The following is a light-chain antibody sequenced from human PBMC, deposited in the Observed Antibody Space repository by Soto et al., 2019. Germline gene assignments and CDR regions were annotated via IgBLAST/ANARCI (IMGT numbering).Light chain of an antibody. J-gene: IGLJ2*01. Sequence: QSVLTQSPSASASLGASVKLTCTLSSGHSSYAIAWHQQQPEKGPRYLMNLSSDGSHSKGDGIPDRFSGSSSGAERYLTISSLQSEDEADYYCQTWGPGLVVFGGGTKLTVL. V-gene: IGLV4-69*01. CDR3: QTWGPGLVV. CDR2: LSSDGSH. CDR1: SGHSSYA.